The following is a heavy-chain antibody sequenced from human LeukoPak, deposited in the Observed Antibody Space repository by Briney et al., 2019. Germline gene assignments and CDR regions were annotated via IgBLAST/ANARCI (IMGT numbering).Heavy chain of an antibody. CDR3: ARGSMTTVTDFDY. CDR1: GYSFTSYW. CDR2: IYPGDSDT. Sequence: GESLQISCKGSGYSFTSYWIGWVRQMPGKGLEWMGIIYPGDSDTRYSPSFQGQVTISADKSISTAYLQWSSLKASDTAMYYCARGSMTTVTDFDYWGQGTLVAVSS. J-gene: IGHJ4*02. V-gene: IGHV5-51*01. D-gene: IGHD4-17*01.